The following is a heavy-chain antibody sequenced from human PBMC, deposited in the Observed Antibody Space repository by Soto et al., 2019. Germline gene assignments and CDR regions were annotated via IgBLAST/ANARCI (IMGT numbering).Heavy chain of an antibody. CDR1: GFTFSNYD. CDR3: VKDGRITMVRGVTIPPGY. Sequence: GGSLRLSCVASGFTFSNYDMSWVRQAPGKGLEWVSGISGTGDSTDSADSVKGRFTISRDNSKNTLYLQMNGLRAEDTAVYYCVKDGRITMVRGVTIPPGYWGQGTLVTVSS. V-gene: IGHV3-23*01. CDR2: ISGTGDST. J-gene: IGHJ4*01. D-gene: IGHD3-10*01.